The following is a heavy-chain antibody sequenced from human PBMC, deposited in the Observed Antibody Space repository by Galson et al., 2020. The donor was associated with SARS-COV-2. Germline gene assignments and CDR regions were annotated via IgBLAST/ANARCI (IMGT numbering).Heavy chain of an antibody. CDR3: TTNRVYYGLDV. V-gene: IGHV3-74*01. CDR1: GFTFSDYW. Sequence: GGSLRLSCAASGFTFSDYWMHWVRQIPGKGLVWVSRINAAGTTTGYADSVKGRFTISRENDKNMVHLQMDSLRAEDTAVYFCTTNRVYYGLDVWGHGTTVTVSS. CDR2: INAAGTTT. J-gene: IGHJ6*02.